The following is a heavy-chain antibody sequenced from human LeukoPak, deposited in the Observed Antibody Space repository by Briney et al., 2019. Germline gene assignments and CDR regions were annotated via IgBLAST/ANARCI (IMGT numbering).Heavy chain of an antibody. CDR3: ATSRTFDY. CDR2: INSNGSST. Sequence: PGGSLSLSCAAPGFTFSSYWMHWVRQAPGKGLVWVSRINSNGSSTSYADSVKGRFTISRDNAKNTLYLQMISLRADDTAVYYCATSRTFDYWGQGTLVTVSS. J-gene: IGHJ4*02. CDR1: GFTFSSYW. V-gene: IGHV3-74*01.